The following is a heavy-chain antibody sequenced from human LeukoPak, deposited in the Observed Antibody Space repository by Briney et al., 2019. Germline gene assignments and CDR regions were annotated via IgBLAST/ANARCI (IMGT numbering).Heavy chain of an antibody. V-gene: IGHV4-59*01. CDR1: GGSISSYY. D-gene: IGHD1-26*01. Sequence: PSETLSLTCTVSGGSISSYYWSWIRQPPGKGLEWIGYIYYSGSTNYNPSLKGRVTISVDTSKNQFSLKLSSVTAADTAVYYCARVSLVGDKNWFDPWGQGTLVTVSS. CDR3: ARVSLVGDKNWFDP. CDR2: IYYSGST. J-gene: IGHJ5*02.